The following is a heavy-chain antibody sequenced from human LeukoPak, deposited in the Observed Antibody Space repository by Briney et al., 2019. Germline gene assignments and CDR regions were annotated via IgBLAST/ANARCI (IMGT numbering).Heavy chain of an antibody. CDR2: FDPEDGET. V-gene: IGHV1-24*01. D-gene: IGHD6-13*01. CDR1: GYTLTELS. J-gene: IGHJ4*02. CDR3: ATGRSSSWYGAREAFDY. Sequence: GASVKVSCKVSGYTLTELSMHWVRQAPGKGLEWMGGFDPEDGETIYAQKFQGRVTMTEDTSTDTAYMELSSLRPEDTAVYYCATGRSSSWYGAREAFDYWGQGTLVTVSS.